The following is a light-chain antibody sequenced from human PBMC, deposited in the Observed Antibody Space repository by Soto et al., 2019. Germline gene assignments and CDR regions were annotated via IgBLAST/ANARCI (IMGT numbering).Light chain of an antibody. Sequence: DIVLTQSPGTLSLSPGERATLSCRASQSVISNHLAWYQQKPGQAPRLLIYGGSSRATGIPVRFSGSGSETDFTLTISSLQSEDFAVYYCQQYNNWPLTFGGGTKVDIK. CDR1: QSVISNH. V-gene: IGKV3-20*01. J-gene: IGKJ4*01. CDR3: QQYNNWPLT. CDR2: GGS.